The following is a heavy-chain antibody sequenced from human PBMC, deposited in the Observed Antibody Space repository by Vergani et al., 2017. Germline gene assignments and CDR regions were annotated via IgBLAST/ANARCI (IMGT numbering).Heavy chain of an antibody. Sequence: EVQLVDSGGGLVQPGGSLRLSCAASGFTFSSYWMNWVRQAPGKGLEWVANINQDGSQKQYEDSVKGRFTISRDNAKNSLYLQMNSLRAEDTAVYHCARTGYSSNSKDYWGQGTLVTVSS. CDR1: GFTFSSYW. D-gene: IGHD6-19*01. V-gene: IGHV3-7*01. CDR2: INQDGSQK. CDR3: ARTGYSSNSKDY. J-gene: IGHJ4*02.